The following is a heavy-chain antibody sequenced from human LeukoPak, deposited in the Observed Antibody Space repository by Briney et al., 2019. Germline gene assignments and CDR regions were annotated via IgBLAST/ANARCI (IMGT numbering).Heavy chain of an antibody. CDR1: GGSISSGSYY. J-gene: IGHJ4*02. CDR3: ARESVINLQLWSKPPRYYFDY. Sequence: SETLSLTCTVSGGSISSGSYYWSWIRQPAGTGLEWIGRIYISGSTNYNPSLKSRVTISVDTSKNQFSLKLSSVTAADTAVYYCARESVINLQLWSKPPRYYFDYWGQGTLVTVSS. D-gene: IGHD5-18*01. CDR2: IYISGST. V-gene: IGHV4-61*02.